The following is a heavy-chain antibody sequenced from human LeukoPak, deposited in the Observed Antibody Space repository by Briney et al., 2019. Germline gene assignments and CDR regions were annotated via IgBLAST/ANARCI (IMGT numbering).Heavy chain of an antibody. CDR2: IKQDGSEK. V-gene: IGHV3-7*01. CDR1: GFTFSSYW. J-gene: IGHJ1*01. CDR3: TRVYYGSGKGYFRD. Sequence: GGSLRLSCAASGFTFSSYWMSWVRQAPGKGLEWVANIKQDGSEKHYVDSVKGRFTISRDNAKNSLYLQMNSLRAEDTAIYYCTRVYYGSGKGYFRDWGKGTLITVSS. D-gene: IGHD3-10*01.